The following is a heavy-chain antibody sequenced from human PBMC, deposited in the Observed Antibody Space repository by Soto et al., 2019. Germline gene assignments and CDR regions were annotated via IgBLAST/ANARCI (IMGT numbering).Heavy chain of an antibody. CDR1: GYTFTSYA. V-gene: IGHV1-3*01. J-gene: IGHJ4*02. CDR2: INAGDGST. D-gene: IGHD3-3*01. CDR3: ARTEWFPPYFDY. Sequence: QVHLVQSGAEVKKPGASVRLSCKASGYTFTSYALHWLRQAPGQGLEWMGWINAGDGSTKYSEHFQGRVTITLDTSATTVFVELTGLKSEDTALYYCARTEWFPPYFDYWGQGTLVTVSS.